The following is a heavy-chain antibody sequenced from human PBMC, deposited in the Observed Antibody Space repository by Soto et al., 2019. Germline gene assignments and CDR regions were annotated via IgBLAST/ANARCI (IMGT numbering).Heavy chain of an antibody. CDR2: MFHSGRT. CDR1: GDSISSYF. D-gene: IGHD3-22*01. V-gene: IGHV4-59*01. CDR3: AKAVKYYDSTGYDAFAV. J-gene: IGHJ3*01. Sequence: LSLTCTVSGDSISSYFWTWIRQPPGKALEWIGYMFHSGRTNYNPSLTSRVTMSADTSNNQFSLTLTSVTAADTAAYYCAKAVKYYDSTGYDAFAVWGQGIMVTVSS.